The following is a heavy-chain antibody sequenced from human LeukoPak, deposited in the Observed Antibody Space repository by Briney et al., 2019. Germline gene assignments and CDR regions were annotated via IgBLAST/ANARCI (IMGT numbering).Heavy chain of an antibody. CDR2: IWSDGSAQ. D-gene: IGHD1-26*01. J-gene: IGHJ4*02. CDR1: GFTFSNYA. Sequence: GGSLRLSCAASGFTFSNYAMSWVRQAPGKGLEWVAVIWSDGSAQYYADSVEGRFIISRDNSRNMLYLQMNSLTAEDTAVYYCARDLGGSPFDYWGQGTLVTVPS. CDR3: ARDLGGSPFDY. V-gene: IGHV3-33*08.